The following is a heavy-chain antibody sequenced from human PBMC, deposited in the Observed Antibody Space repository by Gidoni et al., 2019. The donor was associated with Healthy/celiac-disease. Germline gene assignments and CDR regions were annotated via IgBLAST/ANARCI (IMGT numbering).Heavy chain of an antibody. CDR2: INHSGST. J-gene: IGHJ2*01. CDR3: ARGGEIQLWLLWYFDL. V-gene: IGHV4-34*01. Sequence: QVQLQQWGAGLLKPSETLSLTCAVYGGSFSGYYWSWIRQPPGKGLEWSGEINHSGSTNYNPYLKSRVTISVDTSKNQFSLKLSSVTAADTAVYYCARGGEIQLWLLWYFDLWGRGTLVTVSS. D-gene: IGHD5-18*01. CDR1: GGSFSGYY.